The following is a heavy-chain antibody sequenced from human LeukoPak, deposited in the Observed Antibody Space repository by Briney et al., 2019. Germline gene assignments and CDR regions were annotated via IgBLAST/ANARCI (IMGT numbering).Heavy chain of an antibody. CDR1: GGSISSGSYY. V-gene: IGHV4-39*07. CDR2: INHSGST. Sequence: PSQTLSLTCTVSGGSISSGSYYWSWIRQPPGKGLEWIGEINHSGSTNYNPSLKSRVTISVDTSKNQFSLKLSSVTAADTAVYYCARVGDIAARPGARFGYWGQGTLVTVSS. CDR3: ARVGDIAARPGARFGY. D-gene: IGHD6-6*01. J-gene: IGHJ4*02.